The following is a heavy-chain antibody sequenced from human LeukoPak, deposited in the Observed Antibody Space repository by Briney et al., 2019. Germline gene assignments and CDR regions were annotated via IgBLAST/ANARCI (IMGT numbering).Heavy chain of an antibody. Sequence: GGSLRLSCAASGFTFSSYAMSWVRQAPGKGLEWVSSISSSSSYIYYADSVKGRFTISRDNAKNSLYLQMNSLRAEDTAVYYCARDSDFIYYYDSSGYYPYDYWGQGTLVTVSS. CDR2: ISSSSSYI. D-gene: IGHD3-22*01. J-gene: IGHJ4*02. CDR3: ARDSDFIYYYDSSGYYPYDY. V-gene: IGHV3-21*01. CDR1: GFTFSSYA.